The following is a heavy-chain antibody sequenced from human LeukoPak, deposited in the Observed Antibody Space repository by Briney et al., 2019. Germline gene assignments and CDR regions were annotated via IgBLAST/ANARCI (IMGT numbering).Heavy chain of an antibody. V-gene: IGHV3-9*01. Sequence: GGSLRLSCAASGFTFDDYAMHWVRQAPGKGLEWVSGISWNSGSIGYADSVKGRFTISRDNAKNSLYLQMNSLRAEDTALYYCAKDNRGDYFDYWGQGTLVTVPS. CDR3: AKDNRGDYFDY. CDR2: ISWNSGSI. J-gene: IGHJ4*02. CDR1: GFTFDDYA. D-gene: IGHD1-14*01.